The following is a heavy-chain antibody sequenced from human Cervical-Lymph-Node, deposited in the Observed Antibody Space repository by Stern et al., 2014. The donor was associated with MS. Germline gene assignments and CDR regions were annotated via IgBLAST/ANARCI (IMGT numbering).Heavy chain of an antibody. J-gene: IGHJ4*02. CDR1: GFVFRRYA. CDR3: AKGGSGSYLD. Sequence: VQLVESGGGVVQPGRSLRLSCAASGFVFRRYALHWVRQAPGKGLEWVARIAYDGRENYFADSVKGRFTVSRDNYHNTVDLEMNSLRLEDTAVYYCAKGGSGSYLDWGQGSLVTVSS. V-gene: IGHV3-30*04. CDR2: IAYDGREN. D-gene: IGHD1-26*01.